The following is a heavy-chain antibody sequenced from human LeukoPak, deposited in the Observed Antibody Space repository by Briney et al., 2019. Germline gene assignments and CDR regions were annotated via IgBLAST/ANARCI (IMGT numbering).Heavy chain of an antibody. CDR1: GYTFTDYN. D-gene: IGHD3-10*01. Sequence: ASVKVSCKASGYTFTDYNVHWVRQAPRQGLEWMGWTDPKRGATKYAQKFEGRVTMTRDTSITTFYMELNSLTFDDTAMYTCARVGLTRGEAFDVWGQGTLVTVSS. J-gene: IGHJ4*02. CDR3: ARVGLTRGEAFDV. V-gene: IGHV1-2*02. CDR2: TDPKRGAT.